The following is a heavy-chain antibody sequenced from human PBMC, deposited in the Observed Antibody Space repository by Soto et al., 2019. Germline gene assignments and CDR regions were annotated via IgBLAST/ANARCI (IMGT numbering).Heavy chain of an antibody. V-gene: IGHV1-69*02. CDR3: AFGYCSSSSCLCHPFDY. D-gene: IGHD2-2*03. J-gene: IGHJ4*02. CDR2: IIPILGIA. CDR1: GGTFSSYT. Sequence: SVKVSCKASGGTFSSYTISWVRQAPGQGLEWMGRIIPILGIANYAQKFQGRVTITADKSTSSAYMELSSLRSEDTAVYYCAFGYCSSSSCLCHPFDYWGQGTLVTVSS.